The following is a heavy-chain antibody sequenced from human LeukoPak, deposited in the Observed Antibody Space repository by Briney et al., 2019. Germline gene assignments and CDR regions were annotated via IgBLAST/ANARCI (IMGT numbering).Heavy chain of an antibody. J-gene: IGHJ6*02. CDR2: ISYDGSNK. Sequence: HPGGSLRLSCAASGFTFSSYAMHWVRQAPGKGLEWVAVISYDGSNKYYADSVKGRFTISRDNSKNTLYLQMNSLRAEDTAVYYCARAKSTHYYDSSPRGMDVWGQGTTVTVSS. V-gene: IGHV3-30*04. CDR3: ARAKSTHYYDSSPRGMDV. CDR1: GFTFSSYA. D-gene: IGHD3-22*01.